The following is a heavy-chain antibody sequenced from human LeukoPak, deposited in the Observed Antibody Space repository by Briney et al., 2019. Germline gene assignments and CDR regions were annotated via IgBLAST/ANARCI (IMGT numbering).Heavy chain of an antibody. V-gene: IGHV4-4*07. Sequence: SETLSLTCTVSGGSIINYYWSWIRQSAGTGLEWVGRIYVTGSTIYNPSLQSRLSMSVDTSKNQFSLRLTSVTAADTAVYFCARLRYYDSTGYNPGYYMDVWGKGIAVTVSS. CDR3: ARLRYYDSTGYNPGYYMDV. D-gene: IGHD3-22*01. CDR2: IYVTGST. J-gene: IGHJ6*03. CDR1: GGSIINYY.